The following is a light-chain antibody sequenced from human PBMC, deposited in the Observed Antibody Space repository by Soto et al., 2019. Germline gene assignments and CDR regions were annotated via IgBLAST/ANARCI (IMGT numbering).Light chain of an antibody. CDR2: GAS. J-gene: IGKJ4*01. CDR3: RQYYEWPLT. Sequence: EIVMTQSPAALSLSPGEGVTLSCRASQSVGRSLAWYQQRPGQAPRLLIYGASTRATGTPVSFSGIGSGTEFTLTISCLQSEDFVVYYCRQYYEWPLTFGGGTKVEIK. V-gene: IGKV3D-15*01. CDR1: QSVGRS.